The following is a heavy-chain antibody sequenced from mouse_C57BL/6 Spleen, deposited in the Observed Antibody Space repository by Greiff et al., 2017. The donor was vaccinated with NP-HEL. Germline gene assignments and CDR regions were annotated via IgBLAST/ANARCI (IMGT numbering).Heavy chain of an antibody. J-gene: IGHJ2*01. CDR3: AISYYYGSSGFDY. D-gene: IGHD1-1*01. CDR2: IHPSDSDT. CDR1: GYTFTSYW. V-gene: IGHV1-74*01. Sequence: QVQLQQPGAELVKPGASVKVSCKASGYTFTSYWMHWVKQRPGQGLEWIGRIHPSDSDTNYNQKFKGKATLTVDKSSSTSYMQLSSLTSEDSAVYYCAISYYYGSSGFDYWGQGTTLTVSS.